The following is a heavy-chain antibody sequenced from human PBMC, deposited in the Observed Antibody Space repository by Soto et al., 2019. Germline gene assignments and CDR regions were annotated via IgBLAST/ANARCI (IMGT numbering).Heavy chain of an antibody. Sequence: SLTCTVSGGSISSYYWSWIRQPPGKGLEWIGYIYYSGSTNYNPSLKSRVTISVDTSKNQFSLKLSSVTAADTAVYYCARDRDGYNYYYYYYGMDVWGQGTTVTVSS. CDR2: IYYSGST. J-gene: IGHJ6*02. D-gene: IGHD5-12*01. V-gene: IGHV4-59*01. CDR1: GGSISSYY. CDR3: ARDRDGYNYYYYYYGMDV.